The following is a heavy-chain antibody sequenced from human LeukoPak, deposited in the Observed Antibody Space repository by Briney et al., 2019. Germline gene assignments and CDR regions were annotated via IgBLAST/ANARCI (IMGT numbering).Heavy chain of an antibody. CDR1: GGTFSSYA. J-gene: IGHJ3*02. Sequence: ASVKVSCKASGGTFSSYAISWVRQAPGQGLEWMGGIIPIFGTANYAQKFQGRVTITADKSTSTAYMELSSLRSEDTAVYYCARDHYDSSGYYLGAFDIWGQGTMVTVSS. CDR3: ARDHYDSSGYYLGAFDI. D-gene: IGHD3-22*01. V-gene: IGHV1-69*06. CDR2: IIPIFGTA.